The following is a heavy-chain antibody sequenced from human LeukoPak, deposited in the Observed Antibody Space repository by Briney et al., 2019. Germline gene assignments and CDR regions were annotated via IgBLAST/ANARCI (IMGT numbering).Heavy chain of an antibody. V-gene: IGHV3-66*02. D-gene: IGHD6-6*01. CDR2: IYSGGST. Sequence: GGSLRLSCAASGLTVSSNYMSWVRQAPGKGLEWVSVIYSGGSTYYADSVKGRFTISRDNSKNTLYLQMNSLRAEDTAVYYCARAPNMAARRAFDIWGRGTMVTVSS. J-gene: IGHJ3*02. CDR3: ARAPNMAARRAFDI. CDR1: GLTVSSNY.